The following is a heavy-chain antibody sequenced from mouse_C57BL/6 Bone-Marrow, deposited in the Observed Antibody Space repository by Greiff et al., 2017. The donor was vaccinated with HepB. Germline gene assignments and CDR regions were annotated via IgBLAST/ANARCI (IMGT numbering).Heavy chain of an antibody. CDR3: ARKHYGSRFYAMDY. V-gene: IGHV1-55*01. D-gene: IGHD1-1*01. CDR1: GYTFTSYW. Sequence: QVQLQQAGAELVKPGASVKMSCKASGYTFTSYWITWVKQRPGQGLEWIGDIYPGSGSTNYNEKFKSKATLTVDTSSSTAYMQLSSLTSEDSAVYYCARKHYGSRFYAMDYWGQGTSVTVSS. J-gene: IGHJ4*01. CDR2: IYPGSGST.